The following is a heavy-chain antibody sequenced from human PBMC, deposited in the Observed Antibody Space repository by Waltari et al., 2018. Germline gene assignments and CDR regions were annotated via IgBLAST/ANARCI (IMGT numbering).Heavy chain of an antibody. J-gene: IGHJ4*02. D-gene: IGHD4-17*01. CDR1: GYTFTDYY. Sequence: EVQLVQSGAEVKKPGATVKISCKASGYTFTDYYMHWVQQAPGKGLEWMGRVDPEDGETIYAEKVQGRVTITADTSTDTAYMELSSLRSEDTAVYYCAKSPLDYGGNGGCWGQGTLVTVSS. V-gene: IGHV1-69-2*01. CDR3: AKSPLDYGGNGGC. CDR2: VDPEDGET.